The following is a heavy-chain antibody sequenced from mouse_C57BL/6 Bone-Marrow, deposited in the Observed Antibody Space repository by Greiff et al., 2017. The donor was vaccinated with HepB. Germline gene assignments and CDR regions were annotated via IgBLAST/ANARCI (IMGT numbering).Heavy chain of an antibody. CDR3: ARLYYGNYEAMDY. J-gene: IGHJ4*01. D-gene: IGHD2-1*01. Sequence: EVKVVESGGGLVKPGGSLKLSCAASGFTFSDYGMHWVRQAPEKGLEWVAYISSGSSTIYYADTVKGRFTISRDNAKNTLFLQMTSLRSEDTAMYYCARLYYGNYEAMDYWGQGTSVTVSS. CDR2: ISSGSSTI. V-gene: IGHV5-17*01. CDR1: GFTFSDYG.